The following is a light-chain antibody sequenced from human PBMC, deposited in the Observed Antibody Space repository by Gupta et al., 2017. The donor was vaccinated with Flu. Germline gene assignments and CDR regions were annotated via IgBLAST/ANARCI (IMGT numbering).Light chain of an antibody. CDR1: SSDIGNNY. V-gene: IGLV1-47*01. Sequence: QSVLTQPPSASGTPRQTVTTPSSGTSSDIGNNYVYWYQELPGAAPKLLIYRNVQRPSGVPDRFSGSKSGTSASLISTGLRSEDEADYYCATWDDRLVVYVFGTGTKVTVL. J-gene: IGLJ1*01. CDR2: RNV. CDR3: ATWDDRLVVYV.